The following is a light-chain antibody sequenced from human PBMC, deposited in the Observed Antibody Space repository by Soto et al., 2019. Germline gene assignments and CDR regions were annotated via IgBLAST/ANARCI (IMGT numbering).Light chain of an antibody. J-gene: IGLJ2*01. CDR1: SSDVGGHNY. CDR2: EVS. V-gene: IGLV2-8*01. Sequence: QPVLTQPPSASGSPGQSVTISCTGTSSDVGGHNYVSWYQQHPGKAPKFMIYEVSKRPSGVPDRFSGSKSGNTASLTVSGLQADDEADYYCSSYAGSNTFVIFGGGTKVTVL. CDR3: SSYAGSNTFVI.